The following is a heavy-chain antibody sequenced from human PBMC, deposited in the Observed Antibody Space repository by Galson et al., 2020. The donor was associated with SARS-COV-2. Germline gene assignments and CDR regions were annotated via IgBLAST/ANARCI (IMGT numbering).Heavy chain of an antibody. CDR3: ARMGPKYSRRYDYYYYVDV. CDR2: MNPNSGNT. J-gene: IGHJ6*03. Sequence: ASVKVSCKASGYTFTSYDINWVRQATGQGLEWMGWMNPNSGNTGYAQKFQGRVTMTRNTSISTAYMELSSLRSEDTAVYYCARMGPKYSRRYDYYYYVDVWGKGTTVTVSS. CDR1: GYTFTSYD. V-gene: IGHV1-8*02. D-gene: IGHD6-6*01.